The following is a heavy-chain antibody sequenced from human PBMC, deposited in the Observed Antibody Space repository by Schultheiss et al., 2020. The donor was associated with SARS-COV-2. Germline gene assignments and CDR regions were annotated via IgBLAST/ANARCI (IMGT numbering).Heavy chain of an antibody. Sequence: SQTLSLTCAVSGYSISSGYYWGWIRQPPGKGLEWIGSIYHSGSTYYNPSLKSRVTISVDTSKNQFSLKLSSVTAADTAVYYCATVFVGGRFDPWGQGTLVTVSS. CDR1: GYSISSGYY. CDR2: IYHSGST. CDR3: ATVFVGGRFDP. V-gene: IGHV4-38-2*01. D-gene: IGHD4-23*01. J-gene: IGHJ5*02.